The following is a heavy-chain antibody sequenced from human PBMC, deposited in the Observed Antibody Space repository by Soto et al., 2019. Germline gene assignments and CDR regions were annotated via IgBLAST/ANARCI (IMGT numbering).Heavy chain of an antibody. CDR3: ARSPPGSSGEWTFDY. D-gene: IGHD6-6*01. Sequence: SETLALTGTVSGGSISSGGYYWSWIRQPPGKGLEWIGYIYHSGSTYYNPSLKSRVTISVDRSKNQFSLKLSSVTAADTAVYYCARSPPGSSGEWTFDYWGQGTLVTVSS. J-gene: IGHJ4*02. CDR1: GGSISSGGYY. V-gene: IGHV4-30-2*01. CDR2: IYHSGST.